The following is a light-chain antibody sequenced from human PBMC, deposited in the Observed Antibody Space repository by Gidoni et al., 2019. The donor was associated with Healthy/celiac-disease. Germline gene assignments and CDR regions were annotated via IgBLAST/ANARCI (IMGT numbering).Light chain of an antibody. CDR1: QSISSY. Sequence: DIQMTQPPSSLSASVGDRVTISCRGSQSISSYLNWYQQKPGKAPTLLIYASASLQSGVPSRFSGSGSGTDFTLTISSLQPEDFATYYCQQSYSTPRTTFGQGTRLEIK. J-gene: IGKJ5*01. V-gene: IGKV1-39*01. CDR3: QQSYSTPRTT. CDR2: ASA.